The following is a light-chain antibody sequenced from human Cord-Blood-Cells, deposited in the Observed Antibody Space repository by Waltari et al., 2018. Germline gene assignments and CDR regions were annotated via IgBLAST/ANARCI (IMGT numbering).Light chain of an antibody. J-gene: IGKJ1*01. CDR3: QQRSNWPCT. Sequence: EIVLTQSPDTLSLSPGDRATLSCRASQSVSSYLAWYQQKPGQAPRLLIYDASNRATVIPARFSGSGSGTDFPLTISRLEPEDFAVYYCQQRSNWPCTFGQGTKVEIK. V-gene: IGKV3-11*01. CDR2: DAS. CDR1: QSVSSY.